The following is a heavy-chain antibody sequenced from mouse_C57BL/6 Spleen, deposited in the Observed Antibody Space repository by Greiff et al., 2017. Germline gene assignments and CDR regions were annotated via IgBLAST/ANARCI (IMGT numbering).Heavy chain of an antibody. V-gene: IGHV1-82*01. CDR1: GYAFSSSW. CDR3: ARKTFYFDY. CDR2: IYPGDGDT. J-gene: IGHJ2*01. Sequence: VQLQQSGPELVKPGASVKISCKASGYAFSSSWMNWVKQRPGKGLEWIGRIYPGDGDTNYNQKFKGKATLTVDTSSSTAYMQLSSLTSEDSAVYYCARKTFYFDYWGQGTTLTVSS.